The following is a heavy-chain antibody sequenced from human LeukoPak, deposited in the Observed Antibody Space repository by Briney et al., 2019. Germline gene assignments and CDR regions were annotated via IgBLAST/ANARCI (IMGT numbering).Heavy chain of an antibody. V-gene: IGHV3-21*01. CDR2: ISSSSSHI. J-gene: IGHJ6*03. D-gene: IGHD3-9*01. CDR1: GFTFSSYS. CDR3: ARDLLTGIGFMDPYYMDV. Sequence: GGSLRLSCAASGFTFSSYSMNWVRQAPGKGLEWVSSISSSSSHIYYADSVKGRFTISRDNAKNSLYLQMNSLRAEDTAVYYCARDLLTGIGFMDPYYMDVWGKGTTVTVSS.